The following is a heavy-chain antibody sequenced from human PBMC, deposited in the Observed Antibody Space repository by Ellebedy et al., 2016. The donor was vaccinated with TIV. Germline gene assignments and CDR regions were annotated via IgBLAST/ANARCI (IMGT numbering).Heavy chain of an antibody. V-gene: IGHV3-53*01. J-gene: IGHJ4*02. Sequence: GESLKISCVVSGFSISSNYMSWVRQAPGKGLEWGSIIYSAGNTYYGDSAKGRFTISRDTSKNTLYLQLNSLRGEDTAVYYCARVDLGLAFHYWGRGALVTVSS. CDR3: ARVDLGLAFHY. CDR2: IYSAGNT. D-gene: IGHD1-26*01. CDR1: GFSISSNY.